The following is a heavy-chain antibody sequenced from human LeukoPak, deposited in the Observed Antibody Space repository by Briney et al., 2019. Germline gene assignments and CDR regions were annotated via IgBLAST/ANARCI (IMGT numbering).Heavy chain of an antibody. J-gene: IGHJ4*02. Sequence: GGPLRLSCAASGFTFDDYAMHWVRQAPGKGLEWVSLISWDGGSTYYADSVKGRFTISRDNSKNSLYLQMNSLRAEDTALYYCAKDMGIAVADPPYFDYWGQGTLVTVSS. V-gene: IGHV3-43D*03. CDR3: AKDMGIAVADPPYFDY. D-gene: IGHD6-19*01. CDR1: GFTFDDYA. CDR2: ISWDGGST.